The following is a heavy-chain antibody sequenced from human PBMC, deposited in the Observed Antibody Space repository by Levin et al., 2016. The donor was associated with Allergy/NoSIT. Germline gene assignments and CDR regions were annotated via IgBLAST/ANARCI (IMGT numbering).Heavy chain of an antibody. CDR2: ISTAYI. V-gene: IGHV3-11*03. D-gene: IGHD2-2*01. J-gene: IGHJ4*02. CDR3: ATNKNFNYSTPYVY. Sequence: GESLKISCAASGITISDYYMTWIRQAPGKGLEWVSYISTAYIKYADSVKGRFTTSRDLSKNSLYLQMNSLKAEDTAMYYCATNKNFNYSTPYVYWGQGILVTVSS. CDR1: GITISDYY.